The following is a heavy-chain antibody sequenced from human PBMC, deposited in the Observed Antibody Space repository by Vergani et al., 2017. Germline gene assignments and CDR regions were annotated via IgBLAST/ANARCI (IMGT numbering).Heavy chain of an antibody. CDR2: IYPGDSDT. Sequence: EVQLVQSGAEVKKPGESLKISCKGSGYSFTSYWIGWVRQMPGKGLEWMGIIYPGDSDTRYSPSFQGQVTISADQSISTAYLQWSSLKASDTAMYYCARHLTGDYYYYYYMDVWGKGTTVTVSS. CDR3: ARHLTGDYYYYYYMDV. CDR1: GYSFTSYW. J-gene: IGHJ6*03. V-gene: IGHV5-51*01. D-gene: IGHD7-27*01.